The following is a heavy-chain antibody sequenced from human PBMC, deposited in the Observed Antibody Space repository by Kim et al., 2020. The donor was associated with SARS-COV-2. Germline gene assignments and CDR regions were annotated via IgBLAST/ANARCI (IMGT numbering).Heavy chain of an antibody. CDR2: IYYSGST. CDR3: ARDPVVDTAMADYYYYGMDV. Sequence: SETLSLTCTVSGGSISSSSYYWGWIRQPPGKGLEWIGSIYYSGSTYSNPSLKSRVTISVNTSKNQFSLKLSSVTAADTAVYYCARDPVVDTAMADYYYYGMDVWGQGTTVTVSS. CDR1: GGSISSSSYY. V-gene: IGHV4-39*07. D-gene: IGHD5-18*01. J-gene: IGHJ6*02.